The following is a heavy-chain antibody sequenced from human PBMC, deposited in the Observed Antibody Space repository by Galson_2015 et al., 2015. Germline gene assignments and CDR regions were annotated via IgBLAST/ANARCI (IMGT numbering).Heavy chain of an antibody. CDR2: ITPIFGTA. D-gene: IGHD2-15*01. CDR3: ARASQDCSGAIRPYTY. Sequence: SVKVSCKASGGSFSSYSISWVRQAPGQGLEWMGGITPIFGTANYAQKFHARVTITADKSTSTAYMEVRSLRSEDTAVYYCARASQDCSGAIRPYTYWGQGTLVTVSS. V-gene: IGHV1-69*06. J-gene: IGHJ4*02. CDR1: GGSFSSYS.